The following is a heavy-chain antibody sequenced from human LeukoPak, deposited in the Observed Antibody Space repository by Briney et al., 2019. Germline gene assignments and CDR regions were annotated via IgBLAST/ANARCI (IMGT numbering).Heavy chain of an antibody. J-gene: IGHJ3*02. CDR2: ISGSGGST. D-gene: IGHD2-21*01. V-gene: IGHV3-23*01. CDR1: GFTFSSYG. CDR3: AGDRAYPNDVFNI. Sequence: GGTLRLSCAASGFTFSSYGMSWVRQAPGKGLEWVSGISGSGGSTYYADSVTGRFTISRDNSKNTLYLHMNSLRDEDTALYYCAGDRAYPNDVFNIWGQGTMITVS.